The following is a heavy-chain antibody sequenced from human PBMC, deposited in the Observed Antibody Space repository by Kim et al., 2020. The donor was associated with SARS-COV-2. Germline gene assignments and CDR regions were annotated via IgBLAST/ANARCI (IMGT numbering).Heavy chain of an antibody. V-gene: IGHV4-34*01. D-gene: IGHD3-3*01. CDR2: INHSGST. J-gene: IGHJ5*02. CDR1: GGSFSGYY. Sequence: SETLSLTCAVYGGSFSGYYWSWIRQPPGKGLEWIGEINHSGSTNYNPSLKSRVTISVDTSKNQFSLKLSSVTAADTAVYYCARGRNYDFWSGYPRPHSIPKKRANWFDPWGQGTLVTVSS. CDR3: ARGRNYDFWSGYPRPHSIPKKRANWFDP.